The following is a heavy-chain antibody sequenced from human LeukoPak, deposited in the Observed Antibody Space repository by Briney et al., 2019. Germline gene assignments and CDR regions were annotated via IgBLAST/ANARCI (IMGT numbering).Heavy chain of an antibody. CDR1: GYTFTGYH. CDR2: INPNSGGT. CDR3: AREDCGGDCYSF. J-gene: IGHJ4*02. V-gene: IGHV1-2*02. Sequence: ASVTVSCKASGYTFTGYHMQWVRQAPGQGLEWMGWINPNSGGTNYTQQFQGRVTMTRDTSISTAYMELSRLISDDTAVYYCAREDCGGDCYSFWGQGTLVTVSS. D-gene: IGHD2-21*02.